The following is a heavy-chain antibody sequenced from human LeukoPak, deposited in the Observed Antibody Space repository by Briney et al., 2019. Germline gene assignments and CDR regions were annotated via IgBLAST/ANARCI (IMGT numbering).Heavy chain of an antibody. CDR2: ISGSGGST. V-gene: IGHV3-23*01. J-gene: IGHJ4*02. Sequence: PGGSLRLSCAASGFTFSSYAMSWGRQAPGKGLEWVSAISGSGGSTYYADSVKGRFTISRDNSKNTLYLQMNSLRAEDTAVYYCAKDVAIQLWLGYFDYWGQRTLVTVSS. CDR1: GFTFSSYA. D-gene: IGHD5-18*01. CDR3: AKDVAIQLWLGYFDY.